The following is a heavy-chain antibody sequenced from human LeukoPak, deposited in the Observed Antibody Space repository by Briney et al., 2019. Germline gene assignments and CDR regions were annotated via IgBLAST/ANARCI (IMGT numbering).Heavy chain of an antibody. J-gene: IGHJ4*02. V-gene: IGHV3-7*05. CDR2: INQDGSRK. CDR1: GVTFSSYW. CDR3: ARDFSDYGAQYFDY. D-gene: IGHD4-17*01. Sequence: GGSLRLSCAGSGVTFSSYWMSWVRQAPGKGLEWVASINQDGSRKFYVDSVKGRFTISRDNAKNSLYLEMNSRRAEDTAVYYCARDFSDYGAQYFDYWGQGTLVTVSS.